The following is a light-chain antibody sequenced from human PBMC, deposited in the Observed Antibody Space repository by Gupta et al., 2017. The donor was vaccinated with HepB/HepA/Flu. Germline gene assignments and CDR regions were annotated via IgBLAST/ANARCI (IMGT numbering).Light chain of an antibody. CDR2: EFT. CDR3: SSYTSTNTL. CDR1: SSDIGGDRL. V-gene: IGLV2-23*02. Sequence: SALTQPASVSGSPDQSITTSCTGASSDIGGDRLVSWFQQHPGKVPTLIIYEFTKRPSGVSSRFSGSKSANAASLTISGLQAEDEADYYCSSYTSTNTLFGGGTKVTVL. J-gene: IGLJ2*01.